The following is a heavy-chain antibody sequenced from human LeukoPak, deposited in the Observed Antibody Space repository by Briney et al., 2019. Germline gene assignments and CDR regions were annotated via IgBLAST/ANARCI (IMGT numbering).Heavy chain of an antibody. Sequence: SGPTLVNPTQTLTLTCTFSGFSLSTSGVGVGWIRQPPGKPLEWLALIYWNDDKRYSPSLKSRLTITKDTSKNQVVLTMTNMDPVDTATYYCSHMGFYDSSGYYYFIDSWGQGTLVTVSS. D-gene: IGHD3-22*01. CDR1: GFSLSTSGVG. CDR3: SHMGFYDSSGYYYFIDS. V-gene: IGHV2-5*01. CDR2: IYWNDDK. J-gene: IGHJ5*01.